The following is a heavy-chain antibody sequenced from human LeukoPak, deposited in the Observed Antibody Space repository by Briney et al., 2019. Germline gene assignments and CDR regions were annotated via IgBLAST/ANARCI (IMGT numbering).Heavy chain of an antibody. J-gene: IGHJ4*02. CDR1: GFKFSTYG. CDR3: AKGPLLWD. Sequence: GGSLRLSCVASGFKFSTYGMHWVRQPPGKGLEWVAVISYDGRNHSYADAVKGRFTISRDNSKNTLYLQMNSLRAEDTAVYYCAKGPLLWDWGQGTLVTVSS. V-gene: IGHV3-30*18. D-gene: IGHD2/OR15-2a*01. CDR2: ISYDGRNH.